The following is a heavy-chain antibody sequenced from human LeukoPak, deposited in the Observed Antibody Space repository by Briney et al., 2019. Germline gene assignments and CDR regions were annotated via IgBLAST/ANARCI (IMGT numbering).Heavy chain of an antibody. Sequence: GGSLRLSCAASGFSITNYGMSWVRQAPGKGLDWVSGLSGRSGSTYYADSVKGRFTISRDNAKNSLFLQMNSLRAEDTAVYFCARDGAYSSFDYWGQGTLVAVSS. V-gene: IGHV3-23*01. CDR1: GFSITNYG. J-gene: IGHJ4*02. CDR2: LSGRSGST. CDR3: ARDGAYSSFDY. D-gene: IGHD4-11*01.